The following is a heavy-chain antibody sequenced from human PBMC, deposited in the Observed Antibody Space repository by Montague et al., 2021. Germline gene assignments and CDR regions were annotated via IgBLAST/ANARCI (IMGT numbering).Heavy chain of an antibody. V-gene: IGHV3-74*01. D-gene: IGHD7-27*01. CDR1: GLTFSNYW. Sequence: SLRLSCAASGLTFSNYWMHWVRQAPGKGLLWVSRISPDGSWTNYADSVRGRFTISRDNTKNTLYLQMSSLRAEDTALYYCVRDLNWAVDYWGRGTLVTVSS. J-gene: IGHJ2*01. CDR3: VRDLNWAVDY. CDR2: ISPDGSWT.